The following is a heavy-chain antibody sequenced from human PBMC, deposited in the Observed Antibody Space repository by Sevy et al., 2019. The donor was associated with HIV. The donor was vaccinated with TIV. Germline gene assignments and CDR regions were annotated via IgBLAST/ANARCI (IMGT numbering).Heavy chain of an antibody. CDR3: ARNGGYADYAMDV. CDR1: GFTFSSYS. J-gene: IGHJ6*02. D-gene: IGHD5-12*01. V-gene: IGHV3-48*01. Sequence: GGSLRLSCAASGFTFSSYSMNWVRQAPGKGLEWISYISSTSSTIYYADSVKGRFTISRDNAKNSLYLQMNSLRAEDTAVYYCARNGGYADYAMDVWGQGTTVTVS. CDR2: ISSTSSTI.